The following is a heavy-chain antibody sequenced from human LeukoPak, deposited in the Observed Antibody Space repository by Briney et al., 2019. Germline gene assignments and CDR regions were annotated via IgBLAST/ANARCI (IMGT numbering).Heavy chain of an antibody. CDR2: IYYSGST. Sequence: SETLSLTCTVSGGSISSGSYYWGWIRQPPGKGMEWIGSIYYSGSTYQNPSLRSRVTISIDTSKNQFSLKLSSVTAADTAVYYCARPSQEGSGWYDFDYWGQGTLVTVSS. D-gene: IGHD6-19*01. CDR1: GGSISSGSYY. CDR3: ARPSQEGSGWYDFDY. V-gene: IGHV4-39*01. J-gene: IGHJ4*02.